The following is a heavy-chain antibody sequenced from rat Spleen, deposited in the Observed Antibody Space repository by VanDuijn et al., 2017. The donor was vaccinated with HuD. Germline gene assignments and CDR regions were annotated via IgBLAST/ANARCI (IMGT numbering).Heavy chain of an antibody. J-gene: IGHJ2*01. D-gene: IGHD1-2*01. CDR1: GFTFSSFA. Sequence: EVQLVESDGGLVQPGRSLKLSCAASGFTFSSFAMAWVRQAPKKGLEWVATITSGGSNTYYPDSVKGRFTISRDNAKSTLYLQMDSLRSEDTATYYCAKGRGAAMPYYFDYWGQGVMVTVSS. CDR3: AKGRGAAMPYYFDY. V-gene: IGHV5-17*01. CDR2: ITSGGSNT.